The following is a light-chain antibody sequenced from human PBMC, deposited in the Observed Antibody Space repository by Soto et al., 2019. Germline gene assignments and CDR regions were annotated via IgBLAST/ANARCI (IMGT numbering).Light chain of an antibody. CDR3: QQYNSYSRT. CDR1: QSISSW. V-gene: IGKV1-5*03. J-gene: IGKJ1*01. Sequence: DIQMTQSPSILSASVGDRVTITCRASQSISSWLAWYQQKPGKAPKLLIYKASSLKSGVPSRFSGSGSGTEFTLTISSLQPDDFATYYCQQYNSYSRTFGQGTKVEIK. CDR2: KAS.